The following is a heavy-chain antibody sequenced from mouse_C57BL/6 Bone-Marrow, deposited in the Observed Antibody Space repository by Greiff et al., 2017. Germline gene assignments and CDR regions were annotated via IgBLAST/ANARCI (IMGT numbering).Heavy chain of an antibody. CDR1: GFTFSSYT. CDR3: ARRQVWFAY. V-gene: IGHV5-9*01. CDR2: ISGGGGNT. D-gene: IGHD3-2*01. J-gene: IGHJ3*01. Sequence: DVKLQESGGGLVKPGGSLKLSCAASGFTFSSYTMSWVRQTPEQRLEWVATISGGGGNTYYPDSVKGRFTISRDNAKNTLYLQMSSLRSEDTALYYCARRQVWFAYWGQGTLVTVSA.